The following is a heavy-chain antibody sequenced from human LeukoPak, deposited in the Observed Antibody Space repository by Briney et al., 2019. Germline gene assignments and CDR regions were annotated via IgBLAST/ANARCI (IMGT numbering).Heavy chain of an antibody. Sequence: GASVKVSCKASGYTFTGYYMHWVRQAPGQGLEWMGWINPNSGGTNSAQKFQGRVTMSRDTSITTLYMELSRLRPDDTAVYYCAREGWDQRDTAAFDYWGQGTLVTVSS. D-gene: IGHD6-19*01. CDR1: GYTFTGYY. CDR3: AREGWDQRDTAAFDY. V-gene: IGHV1-2*02. CDR2: INPNSGGT. J-gene: IGHJ4*02.